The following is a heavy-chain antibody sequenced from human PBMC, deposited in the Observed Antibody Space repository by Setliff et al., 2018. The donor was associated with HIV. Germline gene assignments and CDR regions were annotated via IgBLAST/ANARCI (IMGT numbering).Heavy chain of an antibody. J-gene: IGHJ5*02. D-gene: IGHD3-10*01. CDR1: GGSFSGYD. CDR2: INHSGST. V-gene: IGHV4-34*01. Sequence: SETLSLTCAVYGGSFSGYDWSWIRQPPGKGLEWIGEINHSGSTNYNPSLKSRVTISVDTSKNQFSLKLSSVTAADTAVYYCARNDYGSGTYNWFDPWGQGTLVTVSS. CDR3: ARNDYGSGTYNWFDP.